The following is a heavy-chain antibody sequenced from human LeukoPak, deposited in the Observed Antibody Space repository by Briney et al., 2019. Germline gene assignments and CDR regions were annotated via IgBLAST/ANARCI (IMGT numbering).Heavy chain of an antibody. J-gene: IGHJ4*02. CDR3: ARARWQLVPYFDS. CDR1: VDTSCVDY. D-gene: IGHD6-6*01. Sequence: ASLRASSTASVDTSCVDYIHWGPETPGERGWCGGWIKPNSGRTHFTQKFQGRVTMKRDTSISTAYLELGSLRSDDTAVYFCARARWQLVPYFDSWAQGTLVTVSS. CDR2: IKPNSGRT. V-gene: IGHV1-2*02.